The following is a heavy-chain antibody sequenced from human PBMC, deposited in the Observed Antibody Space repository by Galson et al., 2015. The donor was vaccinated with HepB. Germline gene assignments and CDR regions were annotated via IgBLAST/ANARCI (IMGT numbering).Heavy chain of an antibody. CDR1: GGTLTSYA. V-gene: IGHV1-69*13. J-gene: IGHJ4*02. D-gene: IGHD5-24*01. CDR3: ASSLIRDGCNYDYLDY. CDR2: IIPISGLA. Sequence: SVKVSCKASGGTLTSYAISWVRQAPGQGLEWMGGIIPISGLANYAQKFQDRVTIIADESTTTAYMELSSLRSEDTAVYYCASSLIRDGCNYDYLDYWGQGTLVTVSS.